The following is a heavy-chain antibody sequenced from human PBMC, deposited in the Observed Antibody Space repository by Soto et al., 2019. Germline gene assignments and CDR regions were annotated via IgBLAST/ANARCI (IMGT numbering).Heavy chain of an antibody. CDR2: IIPIFGTA. V-gene: IGHV1-69*01. CDR3: ARDLGPTKRPPGRIVPAAIDY. D-gene: IGHD2-2*01. CDR1: GGTFSSYA. J-gene: IGHJ4*02. Sequence: QVQLVQSGAEVKKPGSSVKVSCKASGGTFSSYAISWVRQAPGQGLEWMGGIIPIFGTANYAQKFQGRVTITADESTSTAYMELSSLRSEDTAVYYCARDLGPTKRPPGRIVPAAIDYWGQGTLVTVSS.